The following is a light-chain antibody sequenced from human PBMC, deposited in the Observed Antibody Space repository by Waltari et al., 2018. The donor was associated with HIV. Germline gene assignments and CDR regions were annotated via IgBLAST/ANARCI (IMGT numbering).Light chain of an antibody. CDR2: EAS. CDR3: AAWDDSLSGWG. V-gene: IGLV2-14*02. Sequence: QPALTQPASVSGSPGQSFTLSCTGTRTDGGCSKPRPRYQQHPGKAPKLISYEASKRPSGVPDRFSGSKSGTSASLAISGLRSEDEADYSCAAWDDSLSGWGFGGGTKLTVL. CDR1: RTDGGCSKP. J-gene: IGLJ3*02.